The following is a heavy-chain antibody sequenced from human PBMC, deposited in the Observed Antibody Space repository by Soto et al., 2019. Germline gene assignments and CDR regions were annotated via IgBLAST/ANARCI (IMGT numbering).Heavy chain of an antibody. D-gene: IGHD2-15*01. J-gene: IGHJ4*02. CDR2: IWYDGSNK. CDR3: APLMLQFLDY. V-gene: IGHV3-33*01. CDR1: GFTFSTYG. Sequence: GGSLRLSCAASGFTFSTYGMHWVRQAPGKGLEWVAVIWYDGSNKYYADSVKGRFTISRDNSKNTLYRQMNSLRVEDTAVYYCAPLMLQFLDYWGQGTLVTVSS.